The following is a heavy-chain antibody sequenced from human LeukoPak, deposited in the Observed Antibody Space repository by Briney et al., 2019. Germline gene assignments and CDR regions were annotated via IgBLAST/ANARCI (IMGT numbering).Heavy chain of an antibody. CDR1: GFTFDDYA. Sequence: PGGSLRLSCAASGFTFDDYAMHWVRQAPGKGLEWVSGISWNSGSIGYADSVKGRFTISRDNSKNTLYLQMNSLRAEDTAVYYCAKGINSGSYYQYFDYWGQGTLVTVSS. D-gene: IGHD1-26*01. V-gene: IGHV3-9*01. CDR2: ISWNSGSI. CDR3: AKGINSGSYYQYFDY. J-gene: IGHJ4*02.